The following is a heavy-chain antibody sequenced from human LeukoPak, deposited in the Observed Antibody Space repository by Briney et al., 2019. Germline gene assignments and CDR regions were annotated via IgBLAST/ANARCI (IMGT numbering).Heavy chain of an antibody. CDR1: GFTFGSYA. Sequence: PGGSLRLSCATSGFTFGSYAMTWVRQAPGKGLEWVSGITGVGSTPYYADSVKGRFTISRDNSKNTLYLQMNSLRGEDTAAYYCAKDAVRGSGRINWFDSWGQGTLVTVSS. J-gene: IGHJ5*01. D-gene: IGHD3-10*01. V-gene: IGHV3-23*01. CDR2: ITGVGSTP. CDR3: AKDAVRGSGRINWFDS.